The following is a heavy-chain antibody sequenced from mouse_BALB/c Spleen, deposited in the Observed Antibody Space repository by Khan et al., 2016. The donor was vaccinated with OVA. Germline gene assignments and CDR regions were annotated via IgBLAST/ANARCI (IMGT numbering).Heavy chain of an antibody. CDR3: AREEDLDHFDH. J-gene: IGHJ2*01. CDR2: IYPGTDNS. Sequence: QVQLKESGAELVRPGASVKLSCKTSGYIFTSYWIHWVKQRPGQGLEWIVRIYPGTDNSYYNEKFKDLATLTADKSSSTAYMQLSSLKAEDSDVYFCAREEDLDHFDHWGQGTTLTVSS. CDR1: GYIFTSYW. V-gene: IGHV1-76*01.